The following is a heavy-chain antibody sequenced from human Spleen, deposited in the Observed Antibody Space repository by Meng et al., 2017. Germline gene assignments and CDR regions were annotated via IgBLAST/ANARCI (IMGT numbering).Heavy chain of an antibody. V-gene: IGHV3-48*03. CDR3: ARAAGYIYAYVEY. D-gene: IGHD5-18*01. CDR2: ISRSGSTI. Sequence: GGSLRLSCAVSGFTFSSYDMNWVRQAPGKGLEWVSYISRSGSTIYYADSVKGRFTISRDNSKNTLYLQMNSLRAEDTAVYYCARAAGYIYAYVEYWGQGTLVTVSS. J-gene: IGHJ4*02. CDR1: GFTFSSYD.